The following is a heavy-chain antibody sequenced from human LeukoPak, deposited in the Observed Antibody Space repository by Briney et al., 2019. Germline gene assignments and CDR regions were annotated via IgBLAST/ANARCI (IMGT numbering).Heavy chain of an antibody. J-gene: IGHJ4*02. Sequence: GSLRLSCEASGFTFGSYAMYWVRQAPGKGLEWVAGIFGSGGSAHYADSAKGRFTISRDNAKNSLYLQMNSLRAEDTAVYYCARVSAAAGRVFFDYWGQGTLVTVSS. D-gene: IGHD6-13*01. CDR3: ARVSAAAGRVFFDY. CDR2: IFGSGGSA. CDR1: GFTFGSYA. V-gene: IGHV3-23*01.